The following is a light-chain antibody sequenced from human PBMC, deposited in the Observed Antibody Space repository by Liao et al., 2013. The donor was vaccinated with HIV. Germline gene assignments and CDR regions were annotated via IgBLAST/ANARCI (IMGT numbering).Light chain of an antibody. CDR3: QVWYIGSDF. CDR2: YDD. V-gene: IGLV3-21*04. J-gene: IGLJ2*01. CDR1: NIGSNS. Sequence: SYVLTQPPSVSVAPGKTARITCGGNNIGSNSVHWYQQKPGQAPVVVMTYDDDRPTGIPERFSGSNSGNTATLTISRVEAGDEADYYCQVWYIGSDFFGGGTKLTVL.